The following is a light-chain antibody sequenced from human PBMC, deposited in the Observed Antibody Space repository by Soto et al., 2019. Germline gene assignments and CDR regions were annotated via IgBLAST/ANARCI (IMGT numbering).Light chain of an antibody. J-gene: IGLJ1*01. CDR2: ENN. CDR3: QSYYSSLSGYV. Sequence: QSVLTQPPSVSEAPGQRVTISCTGSSSNIGAGYEAHWYQQVPGTAPKLLIYENNNRPSGVPDRFSGSKSGTSASLAITGLHAEDEPDYYCQSYYSSLSGYVFGSGTKLTVL. V-gene: IGLV1-40*01. CDR1: SSNIGAGYE.